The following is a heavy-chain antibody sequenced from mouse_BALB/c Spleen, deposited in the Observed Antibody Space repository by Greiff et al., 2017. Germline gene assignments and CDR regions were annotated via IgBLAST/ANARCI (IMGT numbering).Heavy chain of an antibody. CDR2: ISYSGST. CDR1: GDSITSGY. D-gene: IGHD2-2*01. V-gene: IGHV3-8*02. CDR3: ASYGYDTGYAMDY. J-gene: IGHJ4*01. Sequence: EVKLQESGPSLVKPSQTLSLTCSVTGDSITSGYWNWIRKFPGNNLEYMGYISYSGSTYYNPPLKSRISITRDTSKTQYYLQLNSVTTEDTATYYCASYGYDTGYAMDYWGQGTSVTVSS.